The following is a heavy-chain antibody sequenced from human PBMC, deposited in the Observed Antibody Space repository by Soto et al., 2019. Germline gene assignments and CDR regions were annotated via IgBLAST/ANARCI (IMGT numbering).Heavy chain of an antibody. D-gene: IGHD6-13*01. J-gene: IGHJ3*02. V-gene: IGHV4-34*01. Sequence: QVQLQQWGAGLLKPSETLSLTCAVYGGSFSGYYWSWIRQPPGKGLEWIGEINHSGSTNYNPSLKSRVTISVDTSKNQFSLKLSSVNAADTAVYYCARVSSSSWGRRNDAFDIWGQGTMVTVSS. CDR1: GGSFSGYY. CDR3: ARVSSSSWGRRNDAFDI. CDR2: INHSGST.